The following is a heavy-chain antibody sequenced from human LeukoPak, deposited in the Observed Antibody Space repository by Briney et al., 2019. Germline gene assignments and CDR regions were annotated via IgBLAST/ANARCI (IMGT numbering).Heavy chain of an antibody. D-gene: IGHD6-19*01. CDR2: ISSSGQNI. J-gene: IGHJ5*02. Sequence: PGGSLRLSCAASGFIITDSYMSWIRQAPGKGPEWVSYISSSGQNIYYADSVKGRFTTSTDSAKNSLHLQMRSLSAEDTAVYYCARIYGGGWYYPFHPWGQGTLVTVSS. CDR3: ARIYGGGWYYPFHP. CDR1: GFIITDSY. V-gene: IGHV3-11*01.